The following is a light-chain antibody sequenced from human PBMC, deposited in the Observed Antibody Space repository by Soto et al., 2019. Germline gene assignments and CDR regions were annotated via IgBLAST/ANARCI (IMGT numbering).Light chain of an antibody. J-gene: IGKJ1*01. CDR1: QSVTSN. CDR2: GAS. V-gene: IGKV3-15*01. Sequence: IVMTQSPATLSVSPWERATLSCRASQSVTSNLAWYQQKPGQAPRLLIYGASTRATGIPARFSGGGSGTEFTLTIGSLQSEDFAVYYCQQYNNWPTFGQGTKVDIK. CDR3: QQYNNWPT.